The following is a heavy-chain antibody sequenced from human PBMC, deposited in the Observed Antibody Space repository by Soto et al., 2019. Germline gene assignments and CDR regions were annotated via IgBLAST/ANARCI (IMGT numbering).Heavy chain of an antibody. J-gene: IGHJ4*02. CDR2: IGTTTGDL. Sequence: GESLRLSCAASGFTFTSYAMTWVRQGPGKGLEWVSSIGTTTGDLLYADSVKGRFTISIDNSRNTLYLQMNSLRTEDTAIYYCAKRSPSGTYYFDYWGQGTLVTVSS. D-gene: IGHD1-26*01. CDR1: GFTFTSYA. CDR3: AKRSPSGTYYFDY. V-gene: IGHV3-23*01.